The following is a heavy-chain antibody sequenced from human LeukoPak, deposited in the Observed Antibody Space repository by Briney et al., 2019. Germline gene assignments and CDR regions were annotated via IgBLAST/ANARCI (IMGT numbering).Heavy chain of an antibody. J-gene: IGHJ5*02. Sequence: NPGGSLRLSCAASGFTFSSYAMHWVRQAPGMGLEWVALISNDGSNKYNADSVKGRFTISRDNAKNSLYLQMNSLRAEDTAVYYCARHANNLDDWFDPWGQGTLVTVSS. V-gene: IGHV3-30-3*01. CDR1: GFTFSSYA. CDR3: ARHANNLDDWFDP. D-gene: IGHD1-14*01. CDR2: ISNDGSNK.